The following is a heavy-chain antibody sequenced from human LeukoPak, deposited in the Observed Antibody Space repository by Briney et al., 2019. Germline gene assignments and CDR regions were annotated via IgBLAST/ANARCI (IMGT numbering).Heavy chain of an antibody. CDR3: ASGGSL. Sequence: PVGTPRPSCAASGFTFTSYEMNSVRDAPGKGLEWVSYITSSGNAIYYADSVRGRFTVSRDNAKNSLFLQMNSLRAEDTAVYYCASGGSLWGQGTLVTVSS. CDR1: GFTFTSYE. V-gene: IGHV3-48*03. D-gene: IGHD3-10*01. J-gene: IGHJ4*02. CDR2: ITSSGNAI.